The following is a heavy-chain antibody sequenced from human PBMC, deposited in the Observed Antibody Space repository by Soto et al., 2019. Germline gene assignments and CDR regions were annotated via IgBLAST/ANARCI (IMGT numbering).Heavy chain of an antibody. CDR2: IYYSGST. CDR3: ARGQAHYQGMDV. CDR1: GGSINSYY. Sequence: SETLSLTCTVSGGSINSYYWSWIRQPPGEGLEWIGYIYYSGSTNYNPSLKSRVTMSVDTSKNQFSLKLSSVTAADTAVYYCARGQAHYQGMDVWGQGTTVTVSS. J-gene: IGHJ6*02. V-gene: IGHV4-59*01.